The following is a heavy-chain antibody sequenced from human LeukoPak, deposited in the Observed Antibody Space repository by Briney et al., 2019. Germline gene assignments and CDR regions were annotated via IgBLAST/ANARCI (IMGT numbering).Heavy chain of an antibody. J-gene: IGHJ4*02. D-gene: IGHD2-2*01. CDR2: IKSKTDGGTT. V-gene: IGHV3-15*01. CDR1: GFTFSNAW. Sequence: GGSLRLSCAASGFTFSNAWMSWVRQAPGKGLEWVGRIKSKTDGGTTDYAAPVKGRFTISRDDSKNTLYLQMNSLKTEDTAVYYCARELVVRAGDYFDYWGQGTLVVVSS. CDR3: ARELVVRAGDYFDY.